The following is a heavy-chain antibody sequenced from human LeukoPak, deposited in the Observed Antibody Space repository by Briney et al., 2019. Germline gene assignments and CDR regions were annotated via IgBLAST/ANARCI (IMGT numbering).Heavy chain of an antibody. CDR1: GFTFSNYW. Sequence: GGSLRLSCAASGFTFSNYWMHWVRQAPGKRLEWVSYISSSGSTIYYADSVKGRFTISRDNAKNSLYLQMNSLRAEDTAVYYCARDLIGIAAAAPDYWGQGTLVTVSS. V-gene: IGHV3-11*01. CDR3: ARDLIGIAAAAPDY. J-gene: IGHJ4*02. CDR2: ISSSGSTI. D-gene: IGHD6-13*01.